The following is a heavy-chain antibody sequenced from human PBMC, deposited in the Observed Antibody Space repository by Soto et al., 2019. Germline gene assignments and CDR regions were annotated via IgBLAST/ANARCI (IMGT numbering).Heavy chain of an antibody. Sequence: ESGGGVVQPGRSLRLSCAASGFIFSNYVMYWVRQAPGKGLEWVAFMSYDGTTKYYADSVKGRFTISRDNSKNTLYLQMNNLRPEDTGLYYCAREVLWSRYFDYWGQGTLVTVSS. V-gene: IGHV3-30-3*01. D-gene: IGHD2-21*01. J-gene: IGHJ4*02. CDR2: MSYDGTTK. CDR3: AREVLWSRYFDY. CDR1: GFIFSNYV.